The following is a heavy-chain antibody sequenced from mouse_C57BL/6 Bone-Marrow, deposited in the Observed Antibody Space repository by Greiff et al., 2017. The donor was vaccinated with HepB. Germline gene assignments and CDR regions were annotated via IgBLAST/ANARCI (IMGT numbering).Heavy chain of an antibody. CDR1: GYTFTSYW. Sequence: QVQLQQPGAELVKPGASVKLSCKASGYTFTSYWMHWVKQRPGQGLEWIGMIHPNSGSTTYNEKFKSKATLTVDKSSSTAYMQLSSLTSEDSAVYYCATKEEKNCYYGSYNAMDYWGQGTSVSVSS. CDR3: ATKEEKNCYYGSYNAMDY. J-gene: IGHJ4*01. V-gene: IGHV1-64*01. D-gene: IGHD2-1*01. CDR2: IHPNSGST.